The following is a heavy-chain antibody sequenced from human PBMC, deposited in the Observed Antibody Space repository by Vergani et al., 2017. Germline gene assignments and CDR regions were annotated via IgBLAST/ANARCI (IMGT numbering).Heavy chain of an antibody. J-gene: IGHJ1*01. D-gene: IGHD3-22*01. V-gene: IGHV3-23*01. CDR2: ISGSGGST. CDR1: GFTFSSYA. Sequence: EVQLLESGGGLVQPGRSLRLSCAASGFTFSSYAMSWVRQAPGKGLEGVSAISGSGGSTYYADSVKGRFTISRDKSKNTLYLQMNSLRAEDTAVYYCANDGYYDSSGPAAEYFQHWGQGTLVTVSS. CDR3: ANDGYYDSSGPAAEYFQH.